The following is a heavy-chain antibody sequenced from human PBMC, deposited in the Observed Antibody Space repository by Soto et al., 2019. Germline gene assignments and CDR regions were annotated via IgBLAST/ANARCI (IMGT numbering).Heavy chain of an antibody. CDR1: GYTFTSYG. Sequence: ASVKVSCKASGYTFTSYGISWVRQAPGQGLEWMGWISAYNGNTNYARKLQGRVTMTTDTSTSTAYMELRSLRSDDTAVYYCARDYQVLTTVTTAIWFDPWGQGTLVTVSS. D-gene: IGHD4-17*01. J-gene: IGHJ5*02. CDR2: ISAYNGNT. CDR3: ARDYQVLTTVTTAIWFDP. V-gene: IGHV1-18*04.